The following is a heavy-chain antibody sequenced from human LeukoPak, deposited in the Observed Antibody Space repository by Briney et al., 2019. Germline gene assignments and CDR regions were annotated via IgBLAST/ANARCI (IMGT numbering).Heavy chain of an antibody. V-gene: IGHV4-34*01. CDR1: GGSFSGYY. CDR2: INHSGST. CDR3: ARAISQSGYFDY. Sequence: SETLSLTCAVYGGSFSGYYWSWIRQPPGKGLEWIGEINHSGSTNYNPSLKSRVTISVDTSKNQFSLKLSSVTAADTAVHYCARAISQSGYFDYWGQGTLVTVSS. J-gene: IGHJ4*02. D-gene: IGHD3-10*01.